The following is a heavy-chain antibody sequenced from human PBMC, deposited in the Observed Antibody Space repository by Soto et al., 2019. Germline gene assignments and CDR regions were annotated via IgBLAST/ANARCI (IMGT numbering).Heavy chain of an antibody. J-gene: IGHJ3*01. CDR2: ISAYNGNT. CDR1: GYTFTRYG. V-gene: IGHV1-18*01. CDR3: ARSRPHNWNYAEP. D-gene: IGHD1-7*01. Sequence: GXSVKVSCKASGYTFTRYGISWVRKDPGQGLEWMGWISAYNGNTNYAQKLQGRVTMTTDTSTSTAYMELRSLRSDDTAVYYCARSRPHNWNYAEPWGQGTMVTVSS.